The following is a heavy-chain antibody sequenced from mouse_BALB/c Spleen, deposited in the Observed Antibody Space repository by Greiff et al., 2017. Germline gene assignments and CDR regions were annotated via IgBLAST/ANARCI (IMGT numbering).Heavy chain of an antibody. J-gene: IGHJ2*01. CDR1: GFTFTDYY. CDR3: ARDIMRAY. CDR2: IRNKANGYTT. Sequence: EVKVEESGGGLVQPGGSLRLSCATSGFTFTDYYMSWVRQPPGKALEWLGFIRNKANGYTTEYSASVKGRFTISRDNSQSILYLQMNTLRAEDSATYYCARDIMRAYWGQGTTLTVSS. V-gene: IGHV7-3*02.